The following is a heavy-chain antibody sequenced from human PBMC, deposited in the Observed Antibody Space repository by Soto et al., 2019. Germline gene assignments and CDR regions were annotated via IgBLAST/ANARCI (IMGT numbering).Heavy chain of an antibody. CDR1: GGSFSGYF. CDR3: ARGRRYFDY. CDR2: INHSSTT. V-gene: IGHV4-34*01. Sequence: QVQLQQWGAGLLKPSETLSLTCAVYGGSFSGYFWTWVRQPPGKGLEWIGEINHSSTTNYNPSLKSGVTISVDTSENEFSLKLSSVTAADTAVYYCARGRRYFDYWGQGTLVTVSS. J-gene: IGHJ4*02.